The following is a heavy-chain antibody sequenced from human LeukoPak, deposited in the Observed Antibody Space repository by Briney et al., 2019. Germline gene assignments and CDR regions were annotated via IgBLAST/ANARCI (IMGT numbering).Heavy chain of an antibody. CDR3: ARGGGSPYYYGSGSYYPIDY. J-gene: IGHJ4*02. Sequence: SETLSLTCAVYGGSFSGYYWSWIRQPPGKGLEWIGEINHSGSTNYNPSLKSRVTISVDTSKNQFSLKLSSVTAADTAVYYCARGGGSPYYYGSGSYYPIDYWGQGTLVTVSS. D-gene: IGHD3-10*01. CDR1: GGSFSGYY. V-gene: IGHV4-34*01. CDR2: INHSGST.